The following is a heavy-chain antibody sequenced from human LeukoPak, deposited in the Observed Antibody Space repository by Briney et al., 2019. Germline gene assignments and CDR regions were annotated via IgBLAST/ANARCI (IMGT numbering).Heavy chain of an antibody. CDR2: IYTSGST. CDR1: GGSISSYY. Sequence: PSETLSLTCTVSGGSISSYYWSWIRQPAGKGLEWIGRIYTSGSTNYNPSLKSRVTMSVDTSKNQFSLKLSSVTAADTAVYYCARYVLCRSSTSCYTDDALTISGPWTTVTASA. D-gene: IGHD2-2*02. V-gene: IGHV4-4*07. CDR3: ARYVLCRSSTSCYTDDALTI. J-gene: IGHJ3*02.